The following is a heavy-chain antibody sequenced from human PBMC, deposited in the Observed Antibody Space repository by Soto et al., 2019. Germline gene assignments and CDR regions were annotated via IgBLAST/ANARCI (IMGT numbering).Heavy chain of an antibody. Sequence: ASVKVSCKASGYTFTSYGISWVRQAPGQGLEWMGWISAYNGNTNYAQKLQGRVTMTTDTSTSTAYMELRSLRSDDTAVYYCARAGSGSYYKTGFDYWGQGTLVTVSS. CDR2: ISAYNGNT. CDR3: ARAGSGSYYKTGFDY. D-gene: IGHD3-10*01. CDR1: GYTFTSYG. V-gene: IGHV1-18*01. J-gene: IGHJ4*02.